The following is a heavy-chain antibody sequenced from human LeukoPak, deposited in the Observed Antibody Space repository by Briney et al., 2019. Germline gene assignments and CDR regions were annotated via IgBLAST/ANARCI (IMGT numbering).Heavy chain of an antibody. CDR3: AREASYGDAYADY. Sequence: GGSLRLSCAASGFTFSSYWMSWVRQAPGKGLEWVANIKQDGSEKYYVDSVKGRFTISRDNAKNSLYLQMNSLRAEDTAVYCCAREASYGDAYADYWGQGTLVTVSS. D-gene: IGHD4-17*01. V-gene: IGHV3-7*01. J-gene: IGHJ4*02. CDR1: GFTFSSYW. CDR2: IKQDGSEK.